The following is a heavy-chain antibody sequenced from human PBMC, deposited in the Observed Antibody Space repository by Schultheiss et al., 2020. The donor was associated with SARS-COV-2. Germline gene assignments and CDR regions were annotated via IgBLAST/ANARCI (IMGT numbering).Heavy chain of an antibody. CDR2: INHRGST. V-gene: IGHV4-34*01. CDR3: TRGAPGY. Sequence: GSLRLSCAASGFTFDDFGMTWIRQSPGKGLEWIGDINHRGSTNYNPSLRSRVTISVDTSKNQFSLKLNSVTAADTAVYYCTRGAPGYWGQGTLVTVSS. CDR1: GFTFDDFG. J-gene: IGHJ1*01.